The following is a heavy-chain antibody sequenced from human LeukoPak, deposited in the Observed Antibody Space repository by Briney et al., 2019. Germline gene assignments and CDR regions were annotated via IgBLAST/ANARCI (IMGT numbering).Heavy chain of an antibody. CDR3: ETSKGRWLQF. CDR1: GGSFSGYY. Sequence: SETLSLTCAVYGGSFSGYYWSWIRQPPGKGLEWIGEINHSGSTNYNPSLKSRVTISVDTSKNQFSLKLSSVTAADTAVYYCETSKGRWLQFWGQGTLVTVSS. V-gene: IGHV4-34*01. CDR2: INHSGST. J-gene: IGHJ4*02. D-gene: IGHD5-24*01.